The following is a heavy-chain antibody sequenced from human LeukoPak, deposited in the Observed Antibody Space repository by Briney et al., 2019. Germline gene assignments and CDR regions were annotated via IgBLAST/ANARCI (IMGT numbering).Heavy chain of an antibody. CDR2: MYTNGST. J-gene: IGHJ5*02. CDR3: ARDRLQLQS. CDR1: GGSISSYN. D-gene: IGHD1-1*01. Sequence: SETLSLTCIVSGGSISSYNWSWIRQPAGKGLEWIGRMYTNGSTNYNPSLKSRVTISVDTSKNQFSLKLSSVTAADTAVYYCARDRLQLQSWGQGTLVTVSS. V-gene: IGHV4-4*07.